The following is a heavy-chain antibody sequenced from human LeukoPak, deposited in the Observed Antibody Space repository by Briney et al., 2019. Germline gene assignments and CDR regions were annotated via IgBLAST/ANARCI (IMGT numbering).Heavy chain of an antibody. V-gene: IGHV4-4*07. D-gene: IGHD4-17*01. J-gene: IGHJ4*02. CDR2: IYSSGST. CDR3: ARVTTGWYYFDY. Sequence: PSETLSLTCTVSAGSITSYYWGWIRQPAGKGLECIGRIYSSGSTNYNPSLKSRVTMSVDTSKNQFSLKLSSVTAADTAVYYCARVTTGWYYFDYWGQGTLVTVSS. CDR1: AGSITSYY.